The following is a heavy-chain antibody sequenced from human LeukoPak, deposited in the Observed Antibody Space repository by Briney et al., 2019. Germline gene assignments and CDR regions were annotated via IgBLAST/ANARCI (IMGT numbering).Heavy chain of an antibody. D-gene: IGHD3-10*01. CDR2: IIPIFGTA. J-gene: IGHJ5*02. V-gene: IGHV1-69*13. Sequence: SVKVSCKASRGTFSSYAISWVRQAPGQGLEWMGGIIPIFGTANYAQKFQGRVTITADESTSTAYMELSSLRSEDTAVYYCAREATMVRGVLNWFDPWGQGTLVTDSS. CDR1: RGTFSSYA. CDR3: AREATMVRGVLNWFDP.